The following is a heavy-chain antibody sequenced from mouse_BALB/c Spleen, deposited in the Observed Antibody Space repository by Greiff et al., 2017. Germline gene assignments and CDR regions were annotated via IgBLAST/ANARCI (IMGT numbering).Heavy chain of an antibody. CDR3: TRSFTGTGAMDY. D-gene: IGHD4-1*01. Sequence: VQLQQSGAELVRPGASVKLSCKASGYTFTSYWINWVKQRPGQGLEWIGNIYPSDSYTNYNQKFKDKATLTVDKSSSTAYMQLSSPTSEDSAVYYCTRSFTGTGAMDYWGQGTSVTVSS. V-gene: IGHV1-69*02. J-gene: IGHJ4*01. CDR1: GYTFTSYW. CDR2: IYPSDSYT.